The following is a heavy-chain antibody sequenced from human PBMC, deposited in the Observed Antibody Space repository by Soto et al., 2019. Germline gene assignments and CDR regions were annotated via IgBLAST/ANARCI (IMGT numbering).Heavy chain of an antibody. D-gene: IGHD6-19*01. Sequence: EVQLLESGGGLVQPGGSLRLSCAASGFTFSSYAMSWVRQAPGKGLEWVSAISGSGGSTYYADSVKGRFTISRDNSKNTLYLHMNSLRAEDTAVYYCAKAPAVAGTFDYWGQGTLVTVSS. CDR2: ISGSGGST. CDR3: AKAPAVAGTFDY. J-gene: IGHJ4*02. CDR1: GFTFSSYA. V-gene: IGHV3-23*01.